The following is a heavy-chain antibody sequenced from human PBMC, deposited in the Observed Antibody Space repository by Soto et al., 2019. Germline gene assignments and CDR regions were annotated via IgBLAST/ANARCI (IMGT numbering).Heavy chain of an antibody. J-gene: IGHJ5*02. CDR3: TTDGATIFFDP. D-gene: IGHD3-10*02. V-gene: IGHV3-15*01. Sequence: QLVESGGGLVKPGGSLRLSCAASGFTFKNAWMSWVRQAPGKGLEWVGRIKTKADAGTTDYAAPVKGRFTISRDDSKNTLYLQMNSLKNEVTALYFCTTDGATIFFDPRGQGTLVTVSS. CDR2: IKTKADAGTT. CDR1: GFTFKNAW.